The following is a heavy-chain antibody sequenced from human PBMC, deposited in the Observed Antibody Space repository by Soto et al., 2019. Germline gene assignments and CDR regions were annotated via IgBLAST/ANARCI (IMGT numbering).Heavy chain of an antibody. CDR1: GGSISSYY. Sequence: SQTLSLTCTVSGGSISSYYWSWIRHPPGKGLEWIGYIYYSGSTNYNPSLKSRVTISVDTSKNQFSLKLSSVTAADTAVYYCARGPKARITIFGVVIPPHNWFDPWGQGTLVTVSS. V-gene: IGHV4-59*01. D-gene: IGHD3-3*01. J-gene: IGHJ5*02. CDR2: IYYSGST. CDR3: ARGPKARITIFGVVIPPHNWFDP.